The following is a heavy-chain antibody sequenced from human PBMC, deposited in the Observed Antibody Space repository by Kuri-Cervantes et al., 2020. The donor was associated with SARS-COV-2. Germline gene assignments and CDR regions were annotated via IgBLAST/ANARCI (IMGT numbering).Heavy chain of an antibody. D-gene: IGHD7-27*01. CDR2: MFSNDEK. V-gene: IGHV2-26*01. CDR1: GFSLSNARMG. Sequence: SGPTLLKPTDTLTLTCSVSGFSLSNARMGVSWIRQPPGKALKWLAHMFSNDEKTYSTYLKSRLAISKETSKSQVVLTMTNMDPVDTATYYCARSLNWGSEKNPAPAFDIWGQGTMVTVSS. J-gene: IGHJ3*02. CDR3: ARSLNWGSEKNPAPAFDI.